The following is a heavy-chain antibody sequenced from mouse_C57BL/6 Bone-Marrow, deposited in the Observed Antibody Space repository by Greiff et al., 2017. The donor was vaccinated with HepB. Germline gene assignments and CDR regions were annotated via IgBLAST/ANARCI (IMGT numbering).Heavy chain of an antibody. CDR2: ISDGGSYT. Sequence: EVKLVESGGGLVKPGGSLKLSCAASGFTFSSYAMSWVRHTPEKRLEWVATISDGGSYTYYPDNVKGRFTISRDNAKNNLYLQMSHLKSEDTAMYYCARGPTGTAFDYWGQGTTLTVSS. J-gene: IGHJ2*01. V-gene: IGHV5-4*03. CDR3: ARGPTGTAFDY. CDR1: GFTFSSYA. D-gene: IGHD1-2*01.